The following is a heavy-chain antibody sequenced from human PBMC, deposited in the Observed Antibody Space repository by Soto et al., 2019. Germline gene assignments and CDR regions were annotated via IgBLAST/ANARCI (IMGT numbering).Heavy chain of an antibody. D-gene: IGHD3-10*01. J-gene: IGHJ5*02. CDR1: GYSISSGYY. CDR2: IYHSGST. CDR3: ARDQVLWFGDQDNWFDT. V-gene: IGHV4-38-2*02. Sequence: PSETLSLTCAVSGYSISSGYYWGWIRQPPGKGLEWIGSIYHSGSTYYNPSLKSRVTISVDTSKNQFSLKLSSVTAADTAVYYCARDQVLWFGDQDNWFDTWGQGTLVTVSS.